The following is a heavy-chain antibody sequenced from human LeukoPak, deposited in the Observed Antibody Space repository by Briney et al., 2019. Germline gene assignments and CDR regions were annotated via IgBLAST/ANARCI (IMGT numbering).Heavy chain of an antibody. CDR1: GITFTSYA. J-gene: IGHJ4*02. Sequence: PGGSLRLSCAASGITFTSYAMTWVRQAPGKGLEWVSTISGSGSSTYYADSVRGRLTISRDNSKNTLYLQMNSPGAEDTGVYYCAKDGQKYGAFDYWGQGTLVTVSS. CDR3: AKDGQKYGAFDY. V-gene: IGHV3-23*01. CDR2: ISGSGSST. D-gene: IGHD2-2*01.